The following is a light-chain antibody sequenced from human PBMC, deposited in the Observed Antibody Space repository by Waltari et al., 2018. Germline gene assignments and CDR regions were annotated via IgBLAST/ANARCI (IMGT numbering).Light chain of an antibody. Sequence: QSALTQPASVSGSPGQSISISCTGTSSDVGGYDYVSWYQQYPGKAPKLMIFDVSNRPSGVSDLFSGSKSVNTASLTISWLQAGDEAYYYCSSYSTSSTLVVFGGGTKVTVL. CDR3: SSYSTSSTLVV. CDR1: SSDVGGYDY. J-gene: IGLJ2*01. V-gene: IGLV2-14*03. CDR2: DVS.